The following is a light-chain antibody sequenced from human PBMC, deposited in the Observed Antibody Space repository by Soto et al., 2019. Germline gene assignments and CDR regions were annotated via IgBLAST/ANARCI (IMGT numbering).Light chain of an antibody. Sequence: QSALTQPASVSGSPGQSLTISCTGTSSDLGGYNYVSWYQQHPGKAPKLMIYDVSNRPSGVSNRFSGSKSGNTASLTISGLQAEDEADYYCSSYTSSITVVFGGGTKLTVL. V-gene: IGLV2-14*01. CDR2: DVS. CDR1: SSDLGGYNY. CDR3: SSYTSSITVV. J-gene: IGLJ2*01.